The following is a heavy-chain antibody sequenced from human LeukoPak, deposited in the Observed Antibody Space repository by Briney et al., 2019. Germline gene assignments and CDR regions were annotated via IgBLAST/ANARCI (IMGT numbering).Heavy chain of an antibody. V-gene: IGHV3-15*01. Sequence: GGSLRLSCAASGFTFSNAWMSWVRQAPGKGLEWVGRIKSKTDGGTTDYAAPVKGRFTISRDDSKNTLYLQMNSLKTEGTAVYYCTTILRIAAAGPFDYWGQGTLVTVSS. CDR3: TTILRIAAAGPFDY. CDR2: IKSKTDGGTT. J-gene: IGHJ4*02. CDR1: GFTFSNAW. D-gene: IGHD6-13*01.